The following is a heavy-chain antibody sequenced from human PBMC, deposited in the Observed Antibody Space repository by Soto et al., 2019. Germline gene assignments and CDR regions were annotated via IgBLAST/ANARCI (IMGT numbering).Heavy chain of an antibody. CDR2: INAGNGNT. V-gene: IGHV1-3*01. CDR3: ARDRGHYDILTGYHYYMDV. CDR1: GYTFTSYA. D-gene: IGHD3-9*01. Sequence: ASVKVSCTASGYTFTSYAMHWVRQAPGQGLEWMGWINAGNGNTKYSQKFQGRVTITRDTSASTAYMELSSLRSEDTAVYYCARDRGHYDILTGYHYYMDVWGKGTTVTVSS. J-gene: IGHJ6*03.